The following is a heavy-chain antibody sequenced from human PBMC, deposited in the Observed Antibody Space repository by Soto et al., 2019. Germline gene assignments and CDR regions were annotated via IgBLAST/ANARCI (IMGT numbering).Heavy chain of an antibody. D-gene: IGHD6-19*01. J-gene: IGHJ4*02. CDR2: INHSGIT. Sequence: SESLSLTCAVYGGSFSGYYWSWIRQPPGKGLEWLGEINHSGITDYNPSLKSRITISIDTSKKQFSLKLNSVTAADTAVYYCAIGPRMWLAGGGYWGQGTQVTVSS. CDR3: AIGPRMWLAGGGY. CDR1: GGSFSGYY. V-gene: IGHV4-34*01.